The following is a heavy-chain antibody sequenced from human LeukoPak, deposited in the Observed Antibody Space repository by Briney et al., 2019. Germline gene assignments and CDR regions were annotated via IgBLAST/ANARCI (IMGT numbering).Heavy chain of an antibody. Sequence: GGSLRLSCAASGFTFSSYWMHWVRQAPGKGLVWVSRINSDGTSTNYADSVKGRFTISRDNAKDTLYLQMNSLRAEDTAVYYCARHSSRYTYDFDSWGQGTLVTVSS. CDR2: INSDGTST. CDR1: GFTFSSYW. V-gene: IGHV3-74*01. CDR3: ARHSSRYTYDFDS. D-gene: IGHD5-18*01. J-gene: IGHJ4*02.